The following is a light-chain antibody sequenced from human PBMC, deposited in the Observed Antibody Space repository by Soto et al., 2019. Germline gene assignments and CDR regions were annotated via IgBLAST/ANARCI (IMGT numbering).Light chain of an antibody. V-gene: IGKV3D-15*01. CDR2: GAS. CDR1: QSVGSN. Sequence: EIVMTQSPVTLSVSPGESATLSCRPSQSVGSNLAWYQQRPGQAPRLLIYGASTRATGIPVRFSGSGSGTEFTLTISGLQSEDFGVYLCQQYNNRPPITFGQGTRLEIK. CDR3: QQYNNRPPIT. J-gene: IGKJ5*01.